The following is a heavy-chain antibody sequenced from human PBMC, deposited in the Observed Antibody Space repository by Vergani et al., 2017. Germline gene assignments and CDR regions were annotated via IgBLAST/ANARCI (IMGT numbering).Heavy chain of an antibody. D-gene: IGHD3-10*01. V-gene: IGHV3-33*01. CDR2: IWYDGSNK. CDR3: ARDKRHYYGSGSYYSRGAGYMDV. CDR1: GFTFSSYG. Sequence: QVQLVESGGGVVQPGRSLRLSCAASGFTFSSYGMHWVRQAPGKGLEWVAVIWYDGSNKYYADSVKGRFTISRDNSKNTLYLQMNSLRAEDTAVYYCARDKRHYYGSGSYYSRGAGYMDVWGKGTTVTVSS. J-gene: IGHJ6*03.